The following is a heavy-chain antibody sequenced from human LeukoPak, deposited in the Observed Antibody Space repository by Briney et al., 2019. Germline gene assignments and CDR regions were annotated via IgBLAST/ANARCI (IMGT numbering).Heavy chain of an antibody. Sequence: SETLSLTCTVSGGPISSSSYYWGWIRQPPGKGLEWIGSIYYSGSTNYNPSLKSRVTISVDTSKNQFSLKLNSVTTADTAVYFCARPNGGHGGRGAFDIWGQGTMVIVSS. D-gene: IGHD2-8*01. V-gene: IGHV4-39*07. CDR1: GGPISSSSYY. CDR2: IYYSGST. CDR3: ARPNGGHGGRGAFDI. J-gene: IGHJ3*02.